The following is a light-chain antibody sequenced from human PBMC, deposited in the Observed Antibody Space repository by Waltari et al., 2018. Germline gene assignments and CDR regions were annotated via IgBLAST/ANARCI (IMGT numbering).Light chain of an antibody. CDR1: YSNIGNNY. CDR3: AAWEYSLSAHYV. J-gene: IGLJ1*01. CDR2: RNN. V-gene: IGLV1-47*01. Sequence: QSVLTQPPSASGTPGQRVTISCSGSYSNIGNNYVYWYQRLPGTPPKLLIFRNNQRPSGVPDRFSGSKSGTSASLSISGRRSEDEADYCCAAWEYSLSAHYVFGTGTKVTVL.